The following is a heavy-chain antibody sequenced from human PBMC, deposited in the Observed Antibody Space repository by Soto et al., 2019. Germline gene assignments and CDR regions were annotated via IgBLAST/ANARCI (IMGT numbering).Heavy chain of an antibody. CDR1: GGSISSSSYY. Sequence: QLQLQESGPGLVKPSETLSLTCTVSGGSISSSSYYWGWIRQPPGKGLEWIGSIYYSGSTYYNPSLKSRVTISVDTSKNQLSLKLSSVTAADTAVYYCARLKRDDYIWGSYRYPHFDYWGQGTLVTVSS. V-gene: IGHV4-39*01. CDR2: IYYSGST. J-gene: IGHJ4*02. CDR3: ARLKRDDYIWGSYRYPHFDY. D-gene: IGHD3-16*02.